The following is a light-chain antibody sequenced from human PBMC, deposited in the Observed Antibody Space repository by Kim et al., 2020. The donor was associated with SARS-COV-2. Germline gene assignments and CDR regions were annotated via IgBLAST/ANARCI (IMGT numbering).Light chain of an antibody. Sequence: ISHGEGSTLSCRASQRISSHFSWYPQKPGQAPSLIIFGASTRATGIPARLSGSGSWTEFTLTINSLQSDDFAVYSCQQYNGLPWTFGQGTKVDIK. CDR3: QQYNGLPWT. CDR2: GAS. CDR1: QRISSH. J-gene: IGKJ1*01. V-gene: IGKV3-15*01.